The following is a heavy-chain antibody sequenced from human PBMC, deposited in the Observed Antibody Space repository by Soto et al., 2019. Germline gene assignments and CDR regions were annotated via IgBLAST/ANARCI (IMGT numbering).Heavy chain of an antibody. CDR1: GGSISSSNW. Sequence: SETLSLTCAVSGGSISSSNWWSWVRQPPGKGLEWIGEIYHSGSTNYNPSLKSRVTISVDKSKNQFSLKLSSVTAADTAVYYCAREDVVISTYFDYWGQGTLVTVSS. D-gene: IGHD3-3*02. CDR3: AREDVVISTYFDY. J-gene: IGHJ4*02. CDR2: IYHSGST. V-gene: IGHV4-4*02.